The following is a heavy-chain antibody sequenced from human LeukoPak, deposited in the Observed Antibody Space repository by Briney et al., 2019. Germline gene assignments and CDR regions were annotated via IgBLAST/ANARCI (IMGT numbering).Heavy chain of an antibody. CDR3: ARGPFGEGDAFDI. Sequence: PSETLSLTCAVSGGSISSGGYSWSWIRQPPGKGLEWIGYIYHSGSTYYNPSLKSRVTISVDRSKNQFSLKLCSVTAADTAVYYCARGPFGEGDAFDIWGQGTMVTVSS. D-gene: IGHD3-10*01. J-gene: IGHJ3*02. CDR2: IYHSGST. V-gene: IGHV4-30-2*01. CDR1: GGSISSGGYS.